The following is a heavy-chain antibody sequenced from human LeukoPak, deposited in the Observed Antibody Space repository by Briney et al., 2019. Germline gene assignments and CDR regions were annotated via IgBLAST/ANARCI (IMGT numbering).Heavy chain of an antibody. J-gene: IGHJ4*02. Sequence: PSETLSLTCAVSGYSISSGYYCGWIRQPPGKGLEWIGSIYHSGSTYYNPSLKSRVTISVDTSKNQFSLKLSSVTAADTAVYYCAGTGGYRASPDYWGQGTLVTVSS. CDR3: AGTGGYRASPDY. CDR2: IYHSGST. D-gene: IGHD5-24*01. V-gene: IGHV4-38-2*01. CDR1: GYSISSGYY.